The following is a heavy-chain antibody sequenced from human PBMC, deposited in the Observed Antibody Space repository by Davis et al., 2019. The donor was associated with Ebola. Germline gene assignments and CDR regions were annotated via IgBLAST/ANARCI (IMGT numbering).Heavy chain of an antibody. CDR2: INHSGST. Sequence: PSETLSLTCTVSGGSISSGDYYWSWIRQPPGKGLEWIGEINHSGSTNYNPSLKSRVTISVDTSKNQFSLKLSSVTAADTAVYYCARGRYCSGGSCYSSWFDPWGQGTLVTVSS. CDR1: GGSISSGDYY. J-gene: IGHJ5*02. D-gene: IGHD2-15*01. V-gene: IGHV4-39*07. CDR3: ARGRYCSGGSCYSSWFDP.